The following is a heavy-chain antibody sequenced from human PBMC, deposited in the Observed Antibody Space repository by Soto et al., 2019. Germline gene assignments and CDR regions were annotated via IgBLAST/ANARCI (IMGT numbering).Heavy chain of an antibody. J-gene: IGHJ4*02. CDR3: ARGLTEWSNDY. D-gene: IGHD3-3*01. Sequence: SETLSLTCAVSGDSINSGAYYWTWIRQPPGKGLEWIGCIYNNGGTDYSPSLKSRVTLSMDTSKNQFSLRLTSVTAAGTAVYYCARGLTEWSNDYWGQGALVTVS. CDR1: GDSINSGAYY. V-gene: IGHV4-31*11. CDR2: IYNNGGT.